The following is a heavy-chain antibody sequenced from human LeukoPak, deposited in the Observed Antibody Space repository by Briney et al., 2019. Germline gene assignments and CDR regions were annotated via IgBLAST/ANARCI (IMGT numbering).Heavy chain of an antibody. Sequence: GGSLRLSCAASGFTFSSYSMNWVRQAPGKGLEWVSSISSSSSYIYYADSVKGPFTISRDNAKNSLYLQMNSLRAEDTAVYHCARDNGGYYDSSRSQGYWGQGTLVTVSS. J-gene: IGHJ4*02. D-gene: IGHD3-3*01. CDR2: ISSSSSYI. CDR1: GFTFSSYS. CDR3: ARDNGGYYDSSRSQGY. V-gene: IGHV3-21*01.